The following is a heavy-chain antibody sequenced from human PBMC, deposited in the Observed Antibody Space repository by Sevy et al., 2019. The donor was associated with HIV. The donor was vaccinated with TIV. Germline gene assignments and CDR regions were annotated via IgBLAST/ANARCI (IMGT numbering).Heavy chain of an antibody. CDR1: GYDFANNW. D-gene: IGHD5-12*01. J-gene: IGHJ4*02. CDR3: ARPVGYAAS. Sequence: GESLKISCRASGYDFANNWIGWVRQMPGEGLEWVGIIYPGDSDTRYTPSFEGRVTISADKSVNTAYLQWSSLKAPDTATYYCARPVGYAASRGQGTLVTVSS. CDR2: IYPGDSDT. V-gene: IGHV5-51*01.